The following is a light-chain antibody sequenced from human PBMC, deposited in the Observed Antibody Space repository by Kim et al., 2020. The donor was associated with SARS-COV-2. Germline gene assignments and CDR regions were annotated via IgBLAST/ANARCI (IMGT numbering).Light chain of an antibody. Sequence: EIVLTQSPGTLSLSPGERATLSCRASQSVSSNYLAWYQQKPGQAPRLLIYGASSRDTGIPDRFSGSGSGTDFTLTISRLEPEDFAVYYCQQYSSSLLTFVGGTKVDIK. J-gene: IGKJ4*01. CDR1: QSVSSNY. V-gene: IGKV3-20*01. CDR3: QQYSSSLLT. CDR2: GAS.